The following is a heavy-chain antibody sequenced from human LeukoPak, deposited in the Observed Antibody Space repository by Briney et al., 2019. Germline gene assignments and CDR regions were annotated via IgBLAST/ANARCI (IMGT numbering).Heavy chain of an antibody. V-gene: IGHV3-48*01. CDR2: ISHSGSAE. CDR3: ARDYVFAFDY. J-gene: IGHJ4*02. CDR1: GFSFSSYS. Sequence: GSLRLSCAASGFSFSSYSMNWVRQAPGKGLEWISYISHSGSAEHYTDSVKGRFTISRDNAKNALYLQTNSLRAEDTAVYFCARDYVFAFDYWSQGTLVTVSS. D-gene: IGHD3-10*02.